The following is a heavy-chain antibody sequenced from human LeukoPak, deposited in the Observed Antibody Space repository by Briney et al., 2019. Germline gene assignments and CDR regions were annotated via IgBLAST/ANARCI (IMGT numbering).Heavy chain of an antibody. V-gene: IGHV3-7*01. CDR1: GFSFTYSW. CDR2: IKQDGSEK. D-gene: IGHD3-22*01. Sequence: GGSLRLSCAASGFSFTYSWMAWVRQTPEKGLEWVANIKQDGSEKYYLDSVKGRFTISRDNAKNSLYLQTNSLRVEDTAVYYCARDYYRSLDYWGQGTLATVSS. CDR3: ARDYYRSLDY. J-gene: IGHJ4*02.